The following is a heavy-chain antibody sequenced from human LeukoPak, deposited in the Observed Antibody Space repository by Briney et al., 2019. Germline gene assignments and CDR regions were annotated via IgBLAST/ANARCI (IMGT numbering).Heavy chain of an antibody. Sequence: PSETLSLTCTVSGGSISSSYYYWGWIRQPPGKGLEWIGYIYYSGSTYYNPSLKSRVTISIDTSKNQFSLKLSSVTAADTAVYYCARAGYDSSGYSTYYFDYWGQGTLVTVSS. D-gene: IGHD3-22*01. CDR3: ARAGYDSSGYSTYYFDY. J-gene: IGHJ4*02. CDR2: IYYSGST. CDR1: GGSISSSYYY. V-gene: IGHV4-31*03.